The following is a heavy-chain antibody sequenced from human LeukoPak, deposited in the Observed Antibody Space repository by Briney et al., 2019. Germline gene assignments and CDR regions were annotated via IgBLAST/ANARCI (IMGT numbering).Heavy chain of an antibody. CDR1: GYSISSGYY. CDR2: IYHGGTT. Sequence: SETLSLTCGVSGYSISSGYYWGWIRQPPGKGLEWIGSIYHGGTTYYNPSLKSRVTISVDTSKNQFSLKLSSVTAADTAVYYCARGVGIGYYGSGSYIGYYFDYWGQGTLVTVSS. V-gene: IGHV4-38-2*01. CDR3: ARGVGIGYYGSGSYIGYYFDY. D-gene: IGHD3-10*01. J-gene: IGHJ4*02.